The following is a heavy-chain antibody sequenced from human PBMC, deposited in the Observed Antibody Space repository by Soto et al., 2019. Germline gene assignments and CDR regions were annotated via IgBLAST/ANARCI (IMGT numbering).Heavy chain of an antibody. CDR1: GGSISSYY. D-gene: IGHD3-10*01. Sequence: SETLSLTCTVSGGSISSYYWSWIRQPPGKGLEWIGYIYYSGSTNYNPSLKSRVTISVDTSKNQFSLKLSSVTAADTAVYYCARDYGSGSGHYYYGMDVWGQGTTVTVSS. V-gene: IGHV4-59*01. CDR3: ARDYGSGSGHYYYGMDV. J-gene: IGHJ6*02. CDR2: IYYSGST.